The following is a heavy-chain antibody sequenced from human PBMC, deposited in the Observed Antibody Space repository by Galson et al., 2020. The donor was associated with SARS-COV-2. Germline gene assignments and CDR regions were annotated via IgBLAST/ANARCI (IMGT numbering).Heavy chain of an antibody. D-gene: IGHD3-22*01. V-gene: IGHV1-69*02. CDR2: FIPILGIE. CDR3: ARDQDSSGYYFDY. CDR1: GGTYSTYT. Sequence: SVKVSCKASGGTYSTYTISWVRQAPGQGLEWIGRFIPILGIENYAQQFQGRVTITVDKSTSTAYMELRSLRSEDTAVYYCARDQDSSGYYFDYWGQGALITVSS. J-gene: IGHJ4*02.